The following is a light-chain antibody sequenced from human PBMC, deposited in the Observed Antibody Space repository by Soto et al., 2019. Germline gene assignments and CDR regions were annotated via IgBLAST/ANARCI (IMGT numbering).Light chain of an antibody. CDR3: SSYTSSSTLDYV. Sequence: QSALTQPASVSGSPGQSITISCTGTSSDVGSYNYVSWYQQHPGKAPKLMIYDVSNRPSGVSSRFSGSKSGNTASLTISGLQAEDEADYYCSSYTSSSTLDYVFGTGTKLTVL. CDR1: SSDVGSYNY. J-gene: IGLJ1*01. V-gene: IGLV2-14*01. CDR2: DVS.